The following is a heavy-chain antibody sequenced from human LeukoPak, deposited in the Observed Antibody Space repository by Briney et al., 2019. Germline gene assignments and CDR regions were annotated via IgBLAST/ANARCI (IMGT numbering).Heavy chain of an antibody. D-gene: IGHD3-10*01. V-gene: IGHV1-3*01. J-gene: IGHJ5*02. CDR3: ARVLITMVRGVSAWFDP. CDR2: INAGNGNT. Sequence: ASVKVSCKASGYTFTSHAMHWVRQAPGQRLEWMGWINAGNGNTKYSQKFQGRVTITRDTSASTAYMELSSLRSEDTAVYYCARVLITMVRGVSAWFDPWGQGTLVTVSS. CDR1: GYTFTSHA.